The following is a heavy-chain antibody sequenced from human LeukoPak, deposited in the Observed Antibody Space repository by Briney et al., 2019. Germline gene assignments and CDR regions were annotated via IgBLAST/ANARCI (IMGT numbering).Heavy chain of an antibody. J-gene: IGHJ2*01. Sequence: GASVKVSCKASGYTFTSYYMHWVRQAPGQGLEWMGIINPSGSSKSYAKKFKGRVNMTRDTSTSTVYMELSSLRSEDTAVYYCARGRTSVVVVAATDRDFDLWGRGTLVTVSS. CDR2: INPSGSSK. CDR1: GYTFTSYY. D-gene: IGHD2-15*01. CDR3: ARGRTSVVVVAATDRDFDL. V-gene: IGHV1-46*01.